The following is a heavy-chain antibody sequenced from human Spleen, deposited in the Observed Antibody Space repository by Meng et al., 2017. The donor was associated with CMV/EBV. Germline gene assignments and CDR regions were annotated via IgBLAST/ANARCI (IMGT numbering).Heavy chain of an antibody. CDR2: ISWNSGSI. Sequence: GGSMRLSCAASGFIFDDYGMSWARQAPGKGLEWVSGISWNSGSIGYADSVKGRFTISRDNAKNSLYLQMNSLRAEDTALYYCAKDLGSDWGQGTLVTVSS. CDR1: GFIFDDYG. V-gene: IGHV3-9*01. D-gene: IGHD3-10*01. J-gene: IGHJ4*02. CDR3: AKDLGSD.